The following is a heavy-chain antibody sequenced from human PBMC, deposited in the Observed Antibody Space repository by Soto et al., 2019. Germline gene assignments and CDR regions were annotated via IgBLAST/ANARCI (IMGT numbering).Heavy chain of an antibody. CDR3: ARTCSGGTCSFDY. V-gene: IGHV3-66*01. Sequence: EVQLVESGGGLVQPGGSLRLSCAASGFTVSSNYMSWVRQAPGKGLEWVSVIYSGGSTFYADSVKGRFTISRDNSENTLYHQMNSLRAEDTAVYYCARTCSGGTCSFDYWGKGTLVTVSS. J-gene: IGHJ4*02. CDR2: IYSGGST. CDR1: GFTVSSNY. D-gene: IGHD2-15*01.